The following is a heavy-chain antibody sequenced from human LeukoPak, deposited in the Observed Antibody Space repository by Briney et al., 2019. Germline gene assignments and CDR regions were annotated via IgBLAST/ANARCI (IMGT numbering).Heavy chain of an antibody. CDR1: GYSFTSYY. Sequence: GASVKVSCKASGYSFTSYYMHWVRQAPGQGLEWMGLINPSGSSTIYAQKFQGRVTMTRDMFTSTDYMELTSLTSDDTAVYYCARDNSVGETAWWFDPWGQGTLVTVSS. D-gene: IGHD1-26*01. J-gene: IGHJ5*02. CDR3: ARDNSVGETAWWFDP. CDR2: INPSGSST. V-gene: IGHV1-46*01.